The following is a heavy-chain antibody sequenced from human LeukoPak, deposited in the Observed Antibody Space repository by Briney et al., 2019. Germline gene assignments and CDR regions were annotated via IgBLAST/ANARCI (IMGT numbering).Heavy chain of an antibody. D-gene: IGHD6-13*01. V-gene: IGHV3-21*04. CDR3: AKAGGYSSSWRYYYYYYMDV. J-gene: IGHJ6*03. Sequence: GGSLRLSCAAFGFTFSSYSMNWVRQAPGKGLEWVSSISSSSSYIYYADSVKGRFTISRDNAKNSLYLQMNSLRAEDTAVYYCAKAGGYSSSWRYYYYYYMDVWGKGTTVTVSS. CDR1: GFTFSSYS. CDR2: ISSSSSYI.